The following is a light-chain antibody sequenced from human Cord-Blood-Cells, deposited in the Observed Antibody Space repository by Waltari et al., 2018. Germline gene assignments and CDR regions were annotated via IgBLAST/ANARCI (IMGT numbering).Light chain of an antibody. CDR1: NIGSKS. CDR2: DVG. J-gene: IGLJ2*01. Sequence: SYVLTQPPSVSVAPGKTARITCGGNNIGSKSVHWYQQKPGQVPVLVFYDVGDRPSGIPELFSGYNSGNTATLTISRVEAGDEADYYCQVWDSSSDHPVVFGGGTKLTVL. V-gene: IGLV3-21*03. CDR3: QVWDSSSDHPVV.